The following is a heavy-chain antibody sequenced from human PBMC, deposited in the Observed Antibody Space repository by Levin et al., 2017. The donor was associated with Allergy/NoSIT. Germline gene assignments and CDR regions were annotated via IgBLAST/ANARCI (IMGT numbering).Heavy chain of an antibody. CDR3: AKGPIYCSSTSCYPHMDG. CDR1: GITFSAYG. J-gene: IGHJ6*02. V-gene: IGHV3-30*18. Sequence: GGSLRLSCAASGITFSAYGMHWVRQAPGKGLEWVALISYDGNDKYYADSVKGRFTISKDNSKNTLYLQMNSLRAEDTAVYYCAKGPIYCSSTSCYPHMDGWGQGTTVTVSS. CDR2: ISYDGNDK. D-gene: IGHD2-2*01.